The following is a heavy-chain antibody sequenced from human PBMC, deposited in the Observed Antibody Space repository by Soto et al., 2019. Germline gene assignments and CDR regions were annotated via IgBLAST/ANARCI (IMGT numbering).Heavy chain of an antibody. CDR2: INHSGST. D-gene: IGHD2-2*01. J-gene: IGHJ4*02. Sequence: SETLSLTCAVYGGSFSGYYWSWIRQPPGKGLEWIGEINHSGSTNYNPSLKSRVTISVDTSKNQFSLKLSSVTAADTAVYYCARGVLWYQLPTRVGFDYWGQGTLVTVSS. V-gene: IGHV4-34*01. CDR1: GGSFSGYY. CDR3: ARGVLWYQLPTRVGFDY.